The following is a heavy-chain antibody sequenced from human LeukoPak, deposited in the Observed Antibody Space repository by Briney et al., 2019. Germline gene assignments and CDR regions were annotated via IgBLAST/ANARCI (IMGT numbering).Heavy chain of an antibody. D-gene: IGHD1-1*01. Sequence: PSETLSLTCAVYGGSFSGYYWSWIRQPPGKGLEWIGEINHSGSTNYNPSLKSRVTISVDTSKNQFSLKLSSVTAADTAVYYCGTRRPWNYYYYGMDVWGQGTTVTISS. J-gene: IGHJ6*02. CDR2: INHSGST. CDR1: GGSFSGYY. V-gene: IGHV4-34*01. CDR3: GTRRPWNYYYYGMDV.